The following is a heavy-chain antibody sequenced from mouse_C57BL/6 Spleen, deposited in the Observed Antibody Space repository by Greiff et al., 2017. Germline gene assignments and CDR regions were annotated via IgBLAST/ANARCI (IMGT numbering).Heavy chain of an antibody. CDR3: ARDEKPTGFAY. CDR2: IYPRSGNT. J-gene: IGHJ3*01. V-gene: IGHV1-81*01. Sequence: VQLQQSGAELARPGASVKLSCKASGYTFTSYGISWVKQRTGQGLEWIGEIYPRSGNTYYNEKFKGKATLTADKSSITAYMELRSLTSEDSAVYFCARDEKPTGFAYWGQGTLVTVSA. CDR1: GYTFTSYG.